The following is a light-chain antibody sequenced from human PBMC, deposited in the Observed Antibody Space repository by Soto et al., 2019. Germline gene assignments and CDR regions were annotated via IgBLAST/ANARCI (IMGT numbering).Light chain of an antibody. CDR1: SSVVGAYNY. V-gene: IGLV2-14*03. J-gene: IGLJ1*01. Sequence: QSVLTQPAPLSGAPGQSIALSRTGTSSVVGAYNYVSWYQQHPGKAPKLMIYDVNNRPSGVSNRFSGSKSGNTASLTISGLQAEGEADYYCCSYTTSSTYVFGTGTKVTVL. CDR2: DVN. CDR3: CSYTTSSTYV.